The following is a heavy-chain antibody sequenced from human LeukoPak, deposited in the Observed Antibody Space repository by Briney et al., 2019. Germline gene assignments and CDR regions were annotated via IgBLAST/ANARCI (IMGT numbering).Heavy chain of an antibody. CDR3: ARYGTWFDP. CDR1: GFTFSDYY. Sequence: GGSLRLSCAASGFTFSDYYMTWIRQAPGKGLEWVSYISGGSSYTNYADSVKGRFTISRDNAKNSLYLQMNSLRAEDTAVYYCARYGTWFDPWGQGALVTVSS. CDR2: ISGGSSYT. V-gene: IGHV3-11*03. D-gene: IGHD3-16*01. J-gene: IGHJ5*02.